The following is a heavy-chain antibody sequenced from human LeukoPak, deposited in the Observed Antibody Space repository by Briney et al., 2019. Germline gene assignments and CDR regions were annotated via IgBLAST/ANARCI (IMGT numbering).Heavy chain of an antibody. D-gene: IGHD3-22*01. V-gene: IGHV3-21*01. Sequence: DSVKGRFTISRDNAKNSLYLQMNSLRAEDTAVYYCASYSYYDSSGYYAYWGQGTLVTVSS. J-gene: IGHJ4*02. CDR3: ASYSYYDSSGYYAY.